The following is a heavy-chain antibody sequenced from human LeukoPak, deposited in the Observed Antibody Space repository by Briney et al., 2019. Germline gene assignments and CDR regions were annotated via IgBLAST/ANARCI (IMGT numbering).Heavy chain of an antibody. CDR2: INHSGST. V-gene: IGHV4-34*01. J-gene: IGHJ5*02. Sequence: GSLRLSCAASGFTFSSYAMSWVRQPPGKGLEWIGEINHSGSTNYNPSLKSRVTISVDTSKNQFSLKLSSVTAADTAVYYCARGNRLITMIVVVKGFDPWGQGTLVTVSS. CDR3: ARGNRLITMIVVVKGFDP. D-gene: IGHD3-22*01. CDR1: GFTFSSYA.